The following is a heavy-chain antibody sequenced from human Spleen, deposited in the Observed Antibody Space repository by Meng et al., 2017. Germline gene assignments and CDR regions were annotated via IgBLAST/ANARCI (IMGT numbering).Heavy chain of an antibody. CDR3: ARSWITEMANFDS. J-gene: IGHJ4*02. D-gene: IGHD5-24*01. V-gene: IGHV1-3*04. Sequence: QVQFVQSGAEVKKPGASVKVSCKASGYTFSNYAMHWVRQAPGQRPEWMGWINTDNDHTRYSQRFQARLTILRDTSASTAYMELSSLRSEDTAVYYCARSWITEMANFDSWGQGTLVTVSS. CDR2: INTDNDHT. CDR1: GYTFSNYA.